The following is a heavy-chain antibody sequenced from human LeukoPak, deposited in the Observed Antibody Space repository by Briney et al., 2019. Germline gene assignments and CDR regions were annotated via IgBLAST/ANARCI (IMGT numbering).Heavy chain of an antibody. CDR3: SRDKFYVWFDP. J-gene: IGHJ5*02. CDR2: IRGSGTT. D-gene: IGHD3-16*01. CDR1: GFTFADYT. Sequence: GGSLRLSCTTSGFTFADYTMHWFRQAPGKGLESVGFIRGSGTTQYAAPVRGRFTISRDDSKSIAYLQMNSLKTEDTAVYYCSRDKFYVWFDPWGQGTLVTVSS. V-gene: IGHV3-49*03.